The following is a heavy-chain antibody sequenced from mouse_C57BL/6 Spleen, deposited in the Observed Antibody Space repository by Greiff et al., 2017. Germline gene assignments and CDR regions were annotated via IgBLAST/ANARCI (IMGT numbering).Heavy chain of an antibody. Sequence: QVQLKQSGAELMKPGASVKLSCKATGYTFTGYWIEWVKQRPGHGLEWIGEILPGSGSTNYNEKFKGKATFTADTSSNTAYMQLSSLTTEDSAIYYCARHLYYYGSSPWFAYWCQGTLVTVSA. V-gene: IGHV1-9*01. J-gene: IGHJ3*01. CDR3: ARHLYYYGSSPWFAY. CDR2: ILPGSGST. CDR1: GYTFTGYW. D-gene: IGHD1-1*01.